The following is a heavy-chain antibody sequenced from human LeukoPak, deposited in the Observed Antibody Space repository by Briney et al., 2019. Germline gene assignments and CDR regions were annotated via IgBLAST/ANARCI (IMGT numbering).Heavy chain of an antibody. D-gene: IGHD5-24*01. CDR2: IYYSGST. CDR3: ARDSRLQLNWFDP. Sequence: PAETLSLTCAVYGGSFSGYYWSWIRQPPGKGLEWIGYIYYSGSTNHNPSLKSRVTISVDTSKNQFSLKLSSVTAADTAVYYCARDSRLQLNWFDPWGQGTLVTVSS. CDR1: GGSFSGYY. V-gene: IGHV4-59*01. J-gene: IGHJ5*02.